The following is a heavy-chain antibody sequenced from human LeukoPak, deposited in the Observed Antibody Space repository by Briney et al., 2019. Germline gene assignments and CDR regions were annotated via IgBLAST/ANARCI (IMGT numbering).Heavy chain of an antibody. D-gene: IGHD4-17*01. V-gene: IGHV1-18*01. Sequence: VAPVKVSCKASGYTFTSYGISWVRQAPGQGLEWMGWISAYNGNTNYAQKLQGRVTMTTDTSTSTAYMELRSLRSDDTAVYYCASLRYGDYSFDYWGQGTLVTVSS. J-gene: IGHJ4*02. CDR1: GYTFTSYG. CDR3: ASLRYGDYSFDY. CDR2: ISAYNGNT.